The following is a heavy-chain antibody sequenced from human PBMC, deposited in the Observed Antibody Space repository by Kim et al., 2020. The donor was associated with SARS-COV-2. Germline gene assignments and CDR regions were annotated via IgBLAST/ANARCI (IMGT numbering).Heavy chain of an antibody. D-gene: IGHD7-27*01. J-gene: IGHJ5*02. CDR1: GYTFTGYY. CDR2: INPNSGGT. V-gene: IGHV1-2*02. CDR3: ARDTLGTTNNWFDP. Sequence: ASVKVSCKASGYTFTGYYLHWVRQAPGQGLEWMGWINPNSGGTNYAQKFQGRVTMTRDTSISTAYMELSRLRYDDTAVYSCARDTLGTTNNWFDPWGQGTLVTVSS.